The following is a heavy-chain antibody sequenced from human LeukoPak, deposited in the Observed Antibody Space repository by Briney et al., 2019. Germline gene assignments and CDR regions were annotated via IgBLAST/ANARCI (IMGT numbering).Heavy chain of an antibody. CDR1: GFTFSSYA. D-gene: IGHD3-22*01. J-gene: IGHJ3*02. CDR3: ARPVYYYDRESAFDI. Sequence: PGGSLRLSCAASGFTFSSYAMSWVRQAPGKGLEWVSAISGSGGSTYYADSVKGRFTISRDNSKNTLYLQMNSLRAEDTAVYYCARPVYYYDRESAFDIWGQGTMVTVSS. V-gene: IGHV3-23*01. CDR2: ISGSGGST.